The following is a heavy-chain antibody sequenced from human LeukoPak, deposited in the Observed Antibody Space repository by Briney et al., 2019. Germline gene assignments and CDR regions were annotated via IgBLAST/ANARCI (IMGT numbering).Heavy chain of an antibody. CDR3: AKDGVGSGWYRGLLFDY. Sequence: GGSLTLSCAASGFTFSSYAMSWVRQAPGKGLEWVSAISGSGGSTYYADSVKGRFTISRDDSKNTLYLQMNSLRAEDTAVYYCAKDGVGSGWYRGLLFDYWGQGTLVTVCS. V-gene: IGHV3-23*01. CDR1: GFTFSSYA. J-gene: IGHJ4*02. D-gene: IGHD6-19*01. CDR2: ISGSGGST.